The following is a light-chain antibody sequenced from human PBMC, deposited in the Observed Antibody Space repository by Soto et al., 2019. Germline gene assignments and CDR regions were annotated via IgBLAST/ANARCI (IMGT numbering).Light chain of an antibody. CDR1: SSDVGGYNY. J-gene: IGLJ2*01. V-gene: IGLV2-14*01. CDR2: DVS. CDR3: SSYTISRTPI. Sequence: QSALTQPASVSGSPGQSITISCTGTSSDVGGYNYVSWYQQHPGKAPKLMIYDVSNRPSGVSNRFSGSKSGNTASLTISGLQAEDEADYYYSSYTISRTPIFGGGTKVTVL.